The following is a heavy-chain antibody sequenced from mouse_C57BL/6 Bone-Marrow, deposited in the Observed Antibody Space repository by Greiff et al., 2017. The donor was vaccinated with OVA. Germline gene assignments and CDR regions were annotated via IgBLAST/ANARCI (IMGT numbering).Heavy chain of an antibody. J-gene: IGHJ3*01. CDR3: ARIEGLYYYGSSYVGFAY. Sequence: QVTLKVSGPGILQPSQTLSLTCSFSGFSLSTFGMGVGWIRQPSGKGLEWLAHIWWDDDKYYNPALKSRPTISKDTSKNQVFRKSDNVDTADTATYYCARIEGLYYYGSSYVGFAYWGQGTLVTVSA. V-gene: IGHV8-8*01. D-gene: IGHD1-1*01. CDR2: IWWDDDK. CDR1: GFSLSTFGMG.